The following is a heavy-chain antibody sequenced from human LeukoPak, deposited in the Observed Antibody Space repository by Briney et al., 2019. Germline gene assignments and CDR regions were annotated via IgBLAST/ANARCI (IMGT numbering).Heavy chain of an antibody. J-gene: IGHJ6*02. Sequence: GGSLRLSCAASGFTFSSYAMHWVRQAPGKGLEWVAVISYDGSNKYYADSVKGRFTISRDNSKNTLYLQMNSLRAEDTAVYYCAGDPPAWGYGQGDYYGMDVWGQGTTVTVSS. CDR1: GFTFSSYA. V-gene: IGHV3-30-3*01. CDR2: ISYDGSNK. CDR3: AGDPPAWGYGQGDYYGMDV. D-gene: IGHD5-12*01.